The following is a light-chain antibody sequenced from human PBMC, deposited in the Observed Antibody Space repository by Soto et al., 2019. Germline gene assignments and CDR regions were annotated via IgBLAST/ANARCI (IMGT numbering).Light chain of an antibody. CDR2: RNT. J-gene: IGLJ3*02. V-gene: IGLV1-47*01. Sequence: QSVLTQPPSASGTPGQRVTISCSGSSSNIGSNHVYWFQQLPGTAPKLLIYRNTQRPSGVPDRFSGSKSGTSASLAISGLRSEDEADYYCAAWDVSVGGLFGGGTKLTVL. CDR3: AAWDVSVGGL. CDR1: SSNIGSNH.